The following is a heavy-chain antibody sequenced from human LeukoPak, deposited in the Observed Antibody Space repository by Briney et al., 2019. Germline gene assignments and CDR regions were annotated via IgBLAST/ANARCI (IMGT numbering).Heavy chain of an antibody. V-gene: IGHV3-30-3*01. CDR2: ISYDGSNK. CDR1: GFTFSSYA. CDR3: ARDVVPAAIWGTYSSRPSDY. D-gene: IGHD2-2*02. J-gene: IGHJ4*02. Sequence: GGSLRLSCAASGFTFSSYAMHWVRQAPGKGREWVAVISYDGSNKYYADSVKGRFTISRDNSKNTLYLQMNSLRAEDTAVYYCARDVVPAAIWGTYSSRPSDYWGQGTLVTVSS.